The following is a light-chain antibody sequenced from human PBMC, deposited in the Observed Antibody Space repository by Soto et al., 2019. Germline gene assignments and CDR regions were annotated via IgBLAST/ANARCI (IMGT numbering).Light chain of an antibody. CDR1: HDIINY. Sequence: DIQMTQSPSSLSASVGDRVTITCQASHDIINYLNWFHQKPGEAPKLLIFDAFKLETGVPSRFSGSGSGTDFTLTISSLQPEDIATYYCQQNDNLPVTFGGGTKVEIK. CDR3: QQNDNLPVT. V-gene: IGKV1-33*01. J-gene: IGKJ4*01. CDR2: DAF.